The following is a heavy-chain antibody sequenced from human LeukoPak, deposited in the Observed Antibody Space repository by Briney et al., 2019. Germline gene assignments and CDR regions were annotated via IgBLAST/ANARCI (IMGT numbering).Heavy chain of an antibody. Sequence: ASVKVSCKASGGTFSSYAISWVRQAPGQGLEWMGGIIPNFGTANYAQKFQGRVTITTDESTSTAYMELSSLRSEDTAVYYCARWSYRSGGSCYRQRGSAFDIWGQGTMVTVSS. CDR2: IIPNFGTA. V-gene: IGHV1-69*05. CDR3: ARWSYRSGGSCYRQRGSAFDI. J-gene: IGHJ3*02. D-gene: IGHD2-15*01. CDR1: GGTFSSYA.